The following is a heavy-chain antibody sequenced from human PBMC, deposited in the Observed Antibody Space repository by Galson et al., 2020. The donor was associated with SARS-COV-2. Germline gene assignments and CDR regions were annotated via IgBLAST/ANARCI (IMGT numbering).Heavy chain of an antibody. CDR3: ARGMITFGGVIAPDASIDY. V-gene: IGHV3-30*04. Sequence: GGSLRLSCAASGFTFSNYAMHWVRQAPGKGLEWVAVISYDGSNKYYADSVKGRFTISRDNSKNTLYLQMNSLRAEDTAVYYCARGMITFGGVIAPDASIDYWGQGTLVTVSS. D-gene: IGHD3-16*01. CDR1: GFTFSNYA. J-gene: IGHJ4*02. CDR2: ISYDGSNK.